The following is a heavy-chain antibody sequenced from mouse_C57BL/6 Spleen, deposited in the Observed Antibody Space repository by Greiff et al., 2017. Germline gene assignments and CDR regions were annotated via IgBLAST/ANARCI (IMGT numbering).Heavy chain of an antibody. J-gene: IGHJ4*01. CDR1: GFTFSDYG. V-gene: IGHV5-17*01. CDR3: ARRKLYDGYYDAMDY. CDR2: ISSGSSTI. D-gene: IGHD2-3*01. Sequence: EVKVVESGGGLVKPGGSLKLSCAASGFTFSDYGMHWVRQAPETGLEWVAYISSGSSTIYYADTVKGRFTISRDNAKNTLFLQMTSLRSEDTAMYYCARRKLYDGYYDAMDYWGQGTSVTVSS.